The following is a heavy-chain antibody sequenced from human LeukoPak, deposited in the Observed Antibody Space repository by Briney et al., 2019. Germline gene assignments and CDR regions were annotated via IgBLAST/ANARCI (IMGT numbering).Heavy chain of an antibody. CDR2: ISGSSAST. D-gene: IGHD3-10*01. J-gene: IGHJ4*02. Sequence: PGGSLRLSCAASGCTFSTYAMDCVRQAPGKGLEWVSGISGSSASTYYADSVKGRFTISRDNSKNTLYVQMNSLRAEDTAVYYCAVGSYYFDYWGQGTLVTVSS. CDR1: GCTFSTYA. CDR3: AVGSYYFDY. V-gene: IGHV3-23*01.